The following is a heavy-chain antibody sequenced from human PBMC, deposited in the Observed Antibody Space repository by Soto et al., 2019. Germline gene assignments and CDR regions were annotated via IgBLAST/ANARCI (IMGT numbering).Heavy chain of an antibody. CDR3: ARNSYDSSGYYSSPWLF. V-gene: IGHV3-23*01. J-gene: IGHJ4*02. D-gene: IGHD3-22*01. Sequence: PGGSLRLSCAASGFTFSSYAMSWVRQAPGKGLEWVSAISGSGGSTYYADSVKGRFTISRDHSKNTLYLQMSSLRAEDTAVYYCARNSYDSSGYYSSPWLFWGQGTLVTVSS. CDR1: GFTFSSYA. CDR2: ISGSGGST.